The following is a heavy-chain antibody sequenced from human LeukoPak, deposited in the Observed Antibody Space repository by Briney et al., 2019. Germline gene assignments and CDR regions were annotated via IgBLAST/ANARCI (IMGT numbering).Heavy chain of an antibody. Sequence: SVKVSCKASGDTFSSYAINCVRQAPGQGLEWMGRIIPIFGTANYAQKFQGRVTITTDESTSTAYMELSSLRSEDTAVYYCARGRHGTAMVYFDYWGQGTLVTVSS. V-gene: IGHV1-69*05. J-gene: IGHJ4*02. CDR3: ARGRHGTAMVYFDY. D-gene: IGHD5-18*01. CDR2: IIPIFGTA. CDR1: GDTFSSYA.